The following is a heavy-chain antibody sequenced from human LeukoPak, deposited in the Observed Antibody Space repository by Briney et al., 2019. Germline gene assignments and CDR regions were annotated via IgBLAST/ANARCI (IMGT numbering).Heavy chain of an antibody. CDR3: ARHRVFNWNHPIWFDP. J-gene: IGHJ5*02. V-gene: IGHV4-39*01. CDR1: GGSISITSYY. Sequence: SETLSLTCTVSGGSISITSYYWGWVRPPRGKGLEWIGSMFNSGSTYHNPSLKSRVTISIDTSKNQFSLILSSVTAADTAVYYCARHRVFNWNHPIWFDPWGQGTLVTVSS. D-gene: IGHD1-14*01. CDR2: MFNSGST.